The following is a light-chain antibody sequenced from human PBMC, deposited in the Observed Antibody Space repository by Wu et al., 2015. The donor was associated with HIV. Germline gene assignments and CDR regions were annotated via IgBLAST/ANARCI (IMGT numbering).Light chain of an antibody. V-gene: IGKV3-20*01. J-gene: IGKJ2*03. CDR1: QSVSTRS. CDR3: QQYGSSPYS. CDR2: DAS. Sequence: EIVLTQSPGTLSLSPGERATLSCRASQSVSTRSLAWYQQKPGQAPRLLIYDASSRATGIPDRFSGSGSGTDFTLTISRLEPEDFVVYYCQQYGSSPYSFGQGTTLEIK.